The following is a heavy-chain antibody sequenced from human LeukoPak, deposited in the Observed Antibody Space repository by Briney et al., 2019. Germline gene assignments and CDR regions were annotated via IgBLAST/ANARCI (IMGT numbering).Heavy chain of an antibody. J-gene: IGHJ3*02. Sequence: GGSLRLSCAASGFTFDDYAMHWVRQAPGKGLEWVSLISGDGGSTYYADSVKGRFTISRDNSKNSLYLQMNSLRTEDTALYYCAKPIGPRALWFGGSLVGDDAFDIWGQGTMVTVSS. CDR1: GFTFDDYA. V-gene: IGHV3-43*02. CDR3: AKPIGPRALWFGGSLVGDDAFDI. CDR2: ISGDGGST. D-gene: IGHD3-10*01.